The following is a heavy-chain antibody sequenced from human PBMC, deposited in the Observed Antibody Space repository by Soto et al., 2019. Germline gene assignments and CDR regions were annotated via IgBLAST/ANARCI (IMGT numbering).Heavy chain of an antibody. Sequence: SETLSLTCAVSGGSISSSNWWSWVRQPPGKGLEWIGENYHSGSTNYNPSLKSRVTISVDKSKNQFSLKLSSVTAADTAVYYCARDVPAGGYYGMDVWGQGTTVTVSS. CDR2: NYHSGST. J-gene: IGHJ6*02. D-gene: IGHD3-10*01. V-gene: IGHV4-4*02. CDR1: GGSISSSNW. CDR3: ARDVPAGGYYGMDV.